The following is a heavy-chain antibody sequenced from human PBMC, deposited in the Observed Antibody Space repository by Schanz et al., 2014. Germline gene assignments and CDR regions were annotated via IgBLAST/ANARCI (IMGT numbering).Heavy chain of an antibody. V-gene: IGHV1-2*06. CDR2: INPNSGGT. CDR1: GYTFTDYH. D-gene: IGHD3-10*01. Sequence: QVHLVQSGAEVRQPGASVKVSCKSSGYTFTDYHIHWVRQAPGQGLEYMGRINPNSGGTNFAQKFKGRVDMTSDTSISTVYMELSRLRTDDTAVYYCAREGTVIRGLSGWFDPWGQGTLVTVSS. CDR3: AREGTVIRGLSGWFDP. J-gene: IGHJ5*02.